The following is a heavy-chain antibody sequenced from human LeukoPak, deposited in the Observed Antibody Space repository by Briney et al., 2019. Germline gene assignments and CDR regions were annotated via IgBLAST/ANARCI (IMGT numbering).Heavy chain of an antibody. CDR3: AREPGSGFDY. J-gene: IGHJ4*02. CDR1: GFTGSCHL. CDR2: IYSGGST. Sequence: SGGSLRISFSASGFTGSCHLMSWVRQAPGEGLEWVSVIYSGGSTYYADSVKGRFTISRDNSKNTLYLQMNSLRAEDTAVYYCAREPGSGFDYWGQGTLVTVSS. D-gene: IGHD2-15*01. V-gene: IGHV3-66*01.